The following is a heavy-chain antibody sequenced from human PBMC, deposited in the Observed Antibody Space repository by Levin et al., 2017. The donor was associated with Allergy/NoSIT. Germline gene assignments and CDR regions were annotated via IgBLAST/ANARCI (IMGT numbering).Heavy chain of an antibody. CDR1: GGSISSYY. CDR3: ARHVTIFSGTYYYYYMDV. CDR2: IYYSGST. J-gene: IGHJ6*03. V-gene: IGHV4-59*08. D-gene: IGHD3-9*01. Sequence: SQTLSLTCTVSGGSISSYYWSWIRQPPGKGLEWIGYIYYSGSTNYNPSLKSRVTISVDTSKNQFSLKLSSVTAADTAVYYCARHVTIFSGTYYYYYMDVWGKGTTVTVSS.